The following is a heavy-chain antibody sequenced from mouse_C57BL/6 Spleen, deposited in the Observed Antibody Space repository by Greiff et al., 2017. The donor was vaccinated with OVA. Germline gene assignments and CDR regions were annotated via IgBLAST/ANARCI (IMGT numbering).Heavy chain of an antibody. CDR3: ARDLIYDGYLYYAMDY. CDR2: INYDGSST. CDR1: GFTFSDYY. J-gene: IGHJ4*01. Sequence: EVKVVESEGGLVQPGSSMKLSCTASGFTFSDYYMAWVRQVPEKGLEWVANINYDGSSTYYLDSLKSRFIISRDNAKNILYLQMSSLKSEDTATYYCARDLIYDGYLYYAMDYWGQGTSVTVSS. D-gene: IGHD2-3*01. V-gene: IGHV5-16*01.